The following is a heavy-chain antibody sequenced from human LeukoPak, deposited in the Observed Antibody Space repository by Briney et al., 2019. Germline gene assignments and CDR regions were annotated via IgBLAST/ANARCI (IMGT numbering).Heavy chain of an antibody. CDR3: TKDLTGNRDF. V-gene: IGHV3-74*01. D-gene: IGHD1-20*01. J-gene: IGHJ4*02. Sequence: GRSLRLSCAASGFTFSSYAMHWVRQAPGKGLVWVSRIDTDGSITSYADSVKGRFTISRDNAKNTLYLQMNSLRAEDTAVYYCTKDLTGNRDFWGQATLVTVSS. CDR2: IDTDGSIT. CDR1: GFTFSSYA.